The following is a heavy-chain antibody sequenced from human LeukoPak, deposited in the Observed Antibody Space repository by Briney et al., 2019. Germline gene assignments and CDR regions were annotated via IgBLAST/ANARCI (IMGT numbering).Heavy chain of an antibody. V-gene: IGHV3-48*03. CDR1: GFTFSSYE. D-gene: IGHD3-10*01. Sequence: GGSLRLSCAASGFTFSSYEMNWVRQAPGKGLEWVSYISSSGSTIYYADSVKGRFTISRDNAKNSLYLQMNSLRAEDTAVYYCAKGGRTGKSISMIRGVRNYYYYMDVWGKGTTVTISS. CDR3: AKGGRTGKSISMIRGVRNYYYYMDV. J-gene: IGHJ6*03. CDR2: ISSSGSTI.